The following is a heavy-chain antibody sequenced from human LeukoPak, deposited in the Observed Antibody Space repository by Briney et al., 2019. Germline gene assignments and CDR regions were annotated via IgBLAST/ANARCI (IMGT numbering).Heavy chain of an antibody. V-gene: IGHV3-72*01. CDR1: GFSLSDQF. D-gene: IGHD3-16*01. CDR2: SRNRANSHTT. Sequence: PGRSLRLSCAASGFSLSDQFMDWVRQAPGKGLEWNGRSRNRANSHTTEYAASVKGRFTISRDDSGNLMYLQMNSLKIEDTAVYFCTRDGGNSGNTAFDIWGQGTEVTVSS. CDR3: TRDGGNSGNTAFDI. J-gene: IGHJ3*02.